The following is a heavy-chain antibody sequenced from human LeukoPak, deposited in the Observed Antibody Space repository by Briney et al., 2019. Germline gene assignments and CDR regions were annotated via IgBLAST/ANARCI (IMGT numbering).Heavy chain of an antibody. CDR2: VSFNGIVA. J-gene: IGHJ2*01. D-gene: IGHD3-3*01. V-gene: IGHV3-30*18. CDR3: TKEARLGEWYFDL. Sequence: PGRSLRLSCVASGFTFSSTGMQWVRQAPGKGLEWVAVVSFNGIVAFYTDSVQGRFTISRDNSKNTVYMQMNSLRPEDTAVYYCTKEARLGEWYFDLWGRGTLVTVSS. CDR1: GFTFSSTG.